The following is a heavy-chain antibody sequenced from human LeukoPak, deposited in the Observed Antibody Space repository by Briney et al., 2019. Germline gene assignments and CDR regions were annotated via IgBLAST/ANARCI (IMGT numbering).Heavy chain of an antibody. CDR3: ARFAAGGSYYYYMDV. CDR2: IGTSSSTI. CDR1: GFTFSTYT. D-gene: IGHD6-25*01. Sequence: GGSLRLSSAASGFTFSTYTMNWVRLPPGKGLERDSNIGTSSSTIYYADSVKGRFTISRDNAKNSLYLQMNSLRADDTAVYYCARFAAGGSYYYYMDVLGKGTTVTVSS. V-gene: IGHV3-48*01. J-gene: IGHJ6*03.